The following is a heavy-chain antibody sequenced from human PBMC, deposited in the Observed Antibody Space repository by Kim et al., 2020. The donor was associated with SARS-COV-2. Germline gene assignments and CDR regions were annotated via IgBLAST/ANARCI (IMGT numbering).Heavy chain of an antibody. V-gene: IGHV1-18*01. CDR2: T. J-gene: IGHJ4*02. CDR3: VRGLSSASFFDY. D-gene: IGHD6-25*01. Sequence: TNSTKNFQGRLTMTTDTSTSTAYMELRRLTSDDTAIYYCVRGLSSASFFDYWGQGTLITVSS.